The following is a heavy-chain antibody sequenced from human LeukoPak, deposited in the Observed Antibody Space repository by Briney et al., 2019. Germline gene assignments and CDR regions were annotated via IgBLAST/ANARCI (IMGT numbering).Heavy chain of an antibody. Sequence: PSETLSLTCTVSGGSISSYYWSWIRQPPGKGLEWIGEINHSGSTNYNPSLKSRVTISVDTSKNQFSLKLSSVTAADTAVYYCARAAGTHYYYYMDVWGKGTTVTVSS. CDR1: GGSISSYY. J-gene: IGHJ6*03. V-gene: IGHV4-34*01. CDR3: ARAAGTHYYYYMDV. D-gene: IGHD4-23*01. CDR2: INHSGST.